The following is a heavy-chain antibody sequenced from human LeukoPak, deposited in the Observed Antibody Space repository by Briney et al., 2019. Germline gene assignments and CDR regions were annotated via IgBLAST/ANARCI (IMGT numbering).Heavy chain of an antibody. D-gene: IGHD2-21*02. CDR3: ASSSGDCGGDCYSVFY. CDR2: INHSGST. CDR1: GGSFSGYY. J-gene: IGHJ4*02. V-gene: IGHV4-34*01. Sequence: PSETLSLTCAVYGGSFSGYYWSWIRQPPGKGLEWIGEINHSGSTNYNPSLKSRVTISVDTSKNQFSLKLSSVTAADTAVYYCASSSGDCGGDCYSVFYWGQGTLVTVSS.